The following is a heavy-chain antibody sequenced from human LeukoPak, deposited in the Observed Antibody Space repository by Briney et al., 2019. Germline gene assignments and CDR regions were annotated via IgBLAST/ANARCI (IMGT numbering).Heavy chain of an antibody. V-gene: IGHV4-39*01. CDR1: GGSISSSSYY. CDR2: IYYTGST. Sequence: SETLPLTCTVSGGSISSSSYYWGWIRQPPGKGLEWIGSIYYTGSTYYNPSLKSRVTISVDTSKNQFSLKLSSVTAADTAVYYCARLHYGGNYGYYYYYMDVWGKGTTVTISS. J-gene: IGHJ6*03. D-gene: IGHD4-23*01. CDR3: ARLHYGGNYGYYYYYMDV.